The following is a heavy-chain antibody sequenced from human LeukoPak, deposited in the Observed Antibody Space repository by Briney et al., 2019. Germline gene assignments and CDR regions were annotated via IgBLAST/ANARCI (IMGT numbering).Heavy chain of an antibody. J-gene: IGHJ4*02. V-gene: IGHV3-21*01. CDR2: ISTSSGYK. CDR3: ARAGQATIFGVVIGVYFDY. CDR1: GFIFSSYS. Sequence: PGGSLRLSCAASGFIFSSYSMNWVRQAPGKGLEWVSSISTSSGYKYYADSVKGRFTISRDNAKNSLYLQMNSLRAEDTAVYYCARAGQATIFGVVIGVYFDYWGQGTLVTVSS. D-gene: IGHD3-3*01.